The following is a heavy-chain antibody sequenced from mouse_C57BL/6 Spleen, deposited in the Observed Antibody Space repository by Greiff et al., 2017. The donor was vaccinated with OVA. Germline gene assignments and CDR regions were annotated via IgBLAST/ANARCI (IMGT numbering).Heavy chain of an antibody. J-gene: IGHJ4*01. CDR2: INPSTGGT. CDR3: ASYYGNYVNAMDY. CDR1: GYSFTGYY. Sequence: EVQLQQSGPELVKPGASVKISCKASGYSFTGYYMNWVKQSPEKSLEWIGEINPSTGGTTYNQKFKAKATLTVDKSSSTAYMQLKSLTSEDSAVYYCASYYGNYVNAMDYWGQGTSVTVSS. V-gene: IGHV1-42*01. D-gene: IGHD2-1*01.